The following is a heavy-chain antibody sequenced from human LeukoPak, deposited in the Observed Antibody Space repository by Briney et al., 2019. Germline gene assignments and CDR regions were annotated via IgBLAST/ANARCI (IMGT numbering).Heavy chain of an antibody. Sequence: PGGSLRLSCAASGFTFSSYSMNWVRQAPGKGLEWVSSISSSSSYIYYADSVKGRFTISRDNAKNSLYLQMNSLRAEDTAVYYCASSSYYYGSGNFDYGGQGTLVTVSS. J-gene: IGHJ4*02. CDR3: ASSSYYYGSGNFDY. V-gene: IGHV3-21*04. CDR1: GFTFSSYS. CDR2: ISSSSSYI. D-gene: IGHD3-10*01.